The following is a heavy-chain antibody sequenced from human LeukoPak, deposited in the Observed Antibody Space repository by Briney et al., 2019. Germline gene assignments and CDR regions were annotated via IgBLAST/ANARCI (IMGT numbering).Heavy chain of an antibody. J-gene: IGHJ4*02. CDR2: IYYSGST. Sequence: TSETLSLTCTVCGGSISSDSYYWSWIRQHPGQGLEWIGYIYYSGSTYYNPSLKSRVTISVDTSKNQFSLKLSSVTAADTAVYYCARNYYFDYWGQGTRVTVSS. V-gene: IGHV4-31*02. CDR1: GGSISSDSYY. CDR3: ARNYYFDY.